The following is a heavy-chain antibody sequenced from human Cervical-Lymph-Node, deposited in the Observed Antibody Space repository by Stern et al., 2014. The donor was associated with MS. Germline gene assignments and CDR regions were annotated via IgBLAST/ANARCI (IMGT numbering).Heavy chain of an antibody. J-gene: IGHJ4*02. CDR3: ATHSRGKWELLLVLDY. V-gene: IGHV1-24*01. CDR2: FDPEDGET. D-gene: IGHD1-26*01. Sequence: VHLVESGAEVKKPGASVKVSCKVSGYTLTELSMHWVRQAPGKGLEWMGGFDPEDGETIYAQKFQGRVTMTEDTSTDTAYMELSSLRSEDTAVYYCATHSRGKWELLLVLDYWGQGTLVTVSS. CDR1: GYTLTELS.